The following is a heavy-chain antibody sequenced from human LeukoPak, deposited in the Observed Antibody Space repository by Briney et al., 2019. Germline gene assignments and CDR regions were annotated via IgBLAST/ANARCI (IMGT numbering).Heavy chain of an antibody. CDR2: IKQDGSEK. CDR3: AVLRGNNY. J-gene: IGHJ4*02. CDR1: GFTFSSYW. D-gene: IGHD3-10*01. V-gene: IGHV3-7*01. Sequence: QSGGSLRLSCAASGFTFSSYWMSWVRQAPGKGLEWVANIKQDGSEKYYVDSVEGRFSISRDNAKNSLYLQMNSLRVEDTAVYYCAVLRGNNYWGQGTLVTVSS.